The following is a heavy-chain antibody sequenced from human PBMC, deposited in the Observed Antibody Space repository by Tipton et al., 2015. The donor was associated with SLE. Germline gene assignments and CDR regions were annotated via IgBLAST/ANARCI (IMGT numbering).Heavy chain of an antibody. CDR3: ARLTTTFGLTY. Sequence: TLSLTCTVSGASISSSNYYWGWIRQPPGKGLEWIGSISSSGRDYYNPSLRSRVTISGDTSKNQFSLSLSSVTAADTAVYYCARLTTTFGLTYWGQGPLVTVSS. V-gene: IGHV4-39*07. CDR2: ISSSGRD. CDR1: GASISSSNYY. J-gene: IGHJ4*02. D-gene: IGHD3-3*01.